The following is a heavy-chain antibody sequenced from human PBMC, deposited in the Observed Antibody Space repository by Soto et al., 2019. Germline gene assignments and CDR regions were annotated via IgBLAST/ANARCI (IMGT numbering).Heavy chain of an antibody. CDR1: GYSFTTYW. CDR2: IYPGDSDT. CDR3: ARDLNKDYYYGSGSYYNVGYYYYGMDV. V-gene: IGHV5-51*01. D-gene: IGHD3-10*01. Sequence: PGESLKISCQGSGYSFTTYWISWVRQMPGKGLEWMGIIYPGDSDTRYSPSFQGQVTISADKSISTAYLQWSSLKASDTAMYYCARDLNKDYYYGSGSYYNVGYYYYGMDVWGQGTTVTVSS. J-gene: IGHJ6*02.